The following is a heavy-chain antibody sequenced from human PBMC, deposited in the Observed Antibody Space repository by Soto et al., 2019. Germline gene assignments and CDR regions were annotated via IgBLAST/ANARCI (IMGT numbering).Heavy chain of an antibody. CDR2: IWYDGSNK. Sequence: GGSLRLSCAASGFTFSSYGMHWVRQAPGKGLEWVAVIWYDGSNKYYADSVKGRFTISRDNSKSTLYLQMNSLRAEDTAVYYCARVRTGGYCSSTSCWAGYYYMDVWGKGTTVTVSS. CDR1: GFTFSSYG. D-gene: IGHD2-2*01. V-gene: IGHV3-33*01. J-gene: IGHJ6*03. CDR3: ARVRTGGYCSSTSCWAGYYYMDV.